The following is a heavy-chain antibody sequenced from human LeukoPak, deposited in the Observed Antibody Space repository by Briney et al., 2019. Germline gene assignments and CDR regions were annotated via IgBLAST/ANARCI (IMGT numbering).Heavy chain of an antibody. CDR1: GFVFENYY. D-gene: IGHD6-25*01. V-gene: IGHV3-30*02. J-gene: IGHJ2*01. CDR2: IRQDGDNK. Sequence: GGSLRLSCQASGFVFENYYMYWIRQAPGKGLEWVAHIRQDGDNKVYAASLKGRFTISRDNSEKTVVLQMNSVRPDDTAVYFCARAAAITYSGYFDIWPRGPLVPVPS. CDR3: ARAAAITYSGYFDI.